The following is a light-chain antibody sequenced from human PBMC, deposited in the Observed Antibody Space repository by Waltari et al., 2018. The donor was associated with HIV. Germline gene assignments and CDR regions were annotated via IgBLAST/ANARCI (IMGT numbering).Light chain of an antibody. J-gene: IGKJ4*01. CDR3: MQSAQFPLT. V-gene: IGKV2D-29*01. CDR1: ETLLQSDGKTY. CDR2: EVS. Sequence: EIVMTQTPPFLSVAPGQAASISFKSSETLLQSDGKTYFYWYVQKTGQPPQLLLYEVSNRFTGVPDRFIGSGSGTDFTLILSRVEAEDVGVYYCMQSAQFPLTFGGGTKVEIK.